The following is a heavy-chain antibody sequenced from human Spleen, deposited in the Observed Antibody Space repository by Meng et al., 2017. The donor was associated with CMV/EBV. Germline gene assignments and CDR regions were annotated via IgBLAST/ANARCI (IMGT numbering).Heavy chain of an antibody. CDR2: VAVGGEST. V-gene: IGHV3-23*01. Sequence: GGSLRLSCAASGFTFSSYAMTWVRQAPGKGLEWVSTVAVGGESTYYADSVKGRFTISRDNSKNTLYLQMNSLRVEDTAVYYCARDGTTGYSSSWYPFYYYGMDVWGQGTTVTVSS. D-gene: IGHD6-13*01. CDR1: GFTFSSYA. J-gene: IGHJ6*02. CDR3: ARDGTTGYSSSWYPFYYYGMDV.